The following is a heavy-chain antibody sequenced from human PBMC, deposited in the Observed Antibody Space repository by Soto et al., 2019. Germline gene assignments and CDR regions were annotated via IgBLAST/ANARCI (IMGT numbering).Heavy chain of an antibody. CDR1: GYSFTSYW. Sequence: PGESLKISCKGSGYSFTSYWIGWVRQMPGKGLEWMGIIYPGDSDTRYSPSFQGQVTISADKSTSTAYLQWSSLKASDTAMYYCARQNEEDGYYYYMDVWGKGTKVTVSS. D-gene: IGHD1-1*01. CDR3: ARQNEEDGYYYYMDV. J-gene: IGHJ6*03. V-gene: IGHV5-51*01. CDR2: IYPGDSDT.